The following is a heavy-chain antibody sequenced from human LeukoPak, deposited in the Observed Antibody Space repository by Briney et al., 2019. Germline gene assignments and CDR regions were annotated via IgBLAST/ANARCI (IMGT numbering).Heavy chain of an antibody. CDR1: GYTFTSYG. D-gene: IGHD1-26*01. CDR2: ISAYNGNT. V-gene: IGHV1-18*01. J-gene: IGHJ6*03. Sequence: GASVKVSCKASGYTFTSYGISWVRQAPGQGLEWMGWISAYNGNTNYAQKLQGRVTMTTDTSTSTAYMEPRSLRSDDTAVYYCARVGGEVLYYYYMDVWGKGTTVTVSS. CDR3: ARVGGEVLYYYYMDV.